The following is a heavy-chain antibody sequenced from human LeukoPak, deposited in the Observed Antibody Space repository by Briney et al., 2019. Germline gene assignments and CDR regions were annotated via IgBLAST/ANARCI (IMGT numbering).Heavy chain of an antibody. CDR1: GGSISSGDYY. CDR2: IYYSGST. V-gene: IGHV4-30-4*08. CDR3: ARGLTTYYDRSGDDY. D-gene: IGHD3-22*01. J-gene: IGHJ4*02. Sequence: SQTLSLTCTVSGGSISSGDYYWSWIRQPPGKGLEWIGYIYYSGSTYNNPSLKSRVTISVDTSKNQFSLKLSSVTAADTAVYYCARGLTTYYDRSGDDYWGQGTLVTVSS.